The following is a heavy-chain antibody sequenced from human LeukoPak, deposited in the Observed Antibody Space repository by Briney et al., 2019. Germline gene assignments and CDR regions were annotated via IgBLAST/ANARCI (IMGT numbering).Heavy chain of an antibody. CDR1: GFTVSSNS. V-gene: IGHV3-20*04. CDR2: INWNGGST. Sequence: PGGSLRLSCTVSGFTVSSNSMSWVRQAPGKGLEWVSGINWNGGSTGYADSVKGRFTISRDNAKNSLYLQMNSLRAEDTALYYCARENELASASYEDYYYYMDVWGKGTTATVSS. D-gene: IGHD1-1*01. J-gene: IGHJ6*03. CDR3: ARENELASASYEDYYYYMDV.